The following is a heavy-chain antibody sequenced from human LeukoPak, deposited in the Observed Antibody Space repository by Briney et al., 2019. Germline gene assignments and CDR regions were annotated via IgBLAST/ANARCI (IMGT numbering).Heavy chain of an antibody. Sequence: GGSLRLSCAAFGFRFSDCMNWVRQAPGKGLEWISYIGISSGNTNYADSVKGRFTISGDKAKNSLYLQMNSLRVEDTAVYYCARDYKYAFDNWGQGTLVTVSS. CDR2: IGISSGNT. CDR3: ARDYKYAFDN. D-gene: IGHD5-24*01. V-gene: IGHV3-48*01. CDR1: GFRFSDC. J-gene: IGHJ4*02.